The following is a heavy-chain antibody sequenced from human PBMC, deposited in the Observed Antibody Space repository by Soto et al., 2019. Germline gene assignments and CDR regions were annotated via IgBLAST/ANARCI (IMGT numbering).Heavy chain of an antibody. CDR3: ARHGRPHVDTAMGDY. CDR2: IYPGDSDT. D-gene: IGHD5-18*01. CDR1: GYSFTSYW. Sequence: GESLKISCKGSGYSFTSYWINWVRQMPGKGLEWMGIIYPGDSDTRYSPSFQGQVTISADKSIDTAYLQWRSLKASDTAVYYCARHGRPHVDTAMGDYWGQGTLVTVSS. J-gene: IGHJ4*02. V-gene: IGHV5-51*01.